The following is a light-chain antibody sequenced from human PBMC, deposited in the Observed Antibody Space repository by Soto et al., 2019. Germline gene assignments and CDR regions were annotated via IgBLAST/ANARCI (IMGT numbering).Light chain of an antibody. J-gene: IGKJ1*01. CDR3: QQYGTSPGT. CDR2: IAS. V-gene: IGKV3-20*01. Sequence: PGERATLSCRATQSISSNYLAWYQQKPGQAPRLLIYIASRRATGIPDRFSGSGSGTDFTLTISRLEPEDSAVYYCQQYGTSPGTFGQGTKVEIK. CDR1: QSISSNY.